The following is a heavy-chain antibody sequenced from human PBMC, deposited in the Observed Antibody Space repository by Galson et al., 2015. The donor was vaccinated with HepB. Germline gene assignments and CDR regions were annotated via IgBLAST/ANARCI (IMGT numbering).Heavy chain of an antibody. Sequence: SLRLSCAASGFTFSSSYMHWVRQAPGKGLDWVALISYDGSNKYYADSERGRFTISRDNSRNTLYLQMSSLRSEDTAVYYCARAVAMVRELDYWGQGTLVTASS. CDR3: ARAVAMVRELDY. CDR1: GFTFSSSY. J-gene: IGHJ4*02. CDR2: ISYDGSNK. D-gene: IGHD3-10*01. V-gene: IGHV3-30*04.